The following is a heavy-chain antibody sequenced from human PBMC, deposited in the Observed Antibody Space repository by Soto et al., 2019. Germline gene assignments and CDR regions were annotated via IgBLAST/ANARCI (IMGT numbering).Heavy chain of an antibody. CDR1: GYTFTSYG. CDR2: ISAYNGNT. D-gene: IGHD2-15*01. J-gene: IGHJ3*02. Sequence: ASVKVSCKASGYTFTSYGISWVRQAPGQGLEWMGWISAYNGNTNYAQKLQGRVTTTTDTSTSTAYMELRSLRSDDTAVYYCARDSRNCSGGSCQWPYAFEIWGQGTMVSVSS. CDR3: ARDSRNCSGGSCQWPYAFEI. V-gene: IGHV1-18*01.